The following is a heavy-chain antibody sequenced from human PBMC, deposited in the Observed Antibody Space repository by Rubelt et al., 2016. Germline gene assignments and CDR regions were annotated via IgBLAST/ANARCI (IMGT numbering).Heavy chain of an antibody. CDR3: ARAYSSGWPYYFDY. V-gene: IGHV2-5*02. J-gene: IGHJ4*02. CDR1: GFSLSTSRVG. CDR2: IYWDDDK. D-gene: IGHD6-19*01. Sequence: QITLKESGPTLVKPTQTLTLTCTFSGFSLSTSRVGVGWIRHPPGKALEWLALIYWDDDKRYSPSPKNRLTITKDTSKNQVVLTMTNMDPVDTATYYCARAYSSGWPYYFDYWGQGTLVTVSS.